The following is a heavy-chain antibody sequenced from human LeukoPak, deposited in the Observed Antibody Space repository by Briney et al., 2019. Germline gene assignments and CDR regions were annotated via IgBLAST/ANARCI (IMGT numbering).Heavy chain of an antibody. Sequence: GASVKVSCKASGYTFTSYGISWVRQAPGQGLEWMGWISAYNGNTNYAQKLQGRVTMTTDASTSTAYMELRSLRSDDTAVYYCARENQYDILTGYPLNWFDPWGQGTLVTVSS. CDR1: GYTFTSYG. J-gene: IGHJ5*02. D-gene: IGHD3-9*01. CDR3: ARENQYDILTGYPLNWFDP. V-gene: IGHV1-18*01. CDR2: ISAYNGNT.